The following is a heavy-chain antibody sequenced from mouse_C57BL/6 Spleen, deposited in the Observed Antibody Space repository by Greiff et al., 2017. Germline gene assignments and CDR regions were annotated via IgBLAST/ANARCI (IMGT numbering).Heavy chain of an antibody. CDR3: ARVDYDGGSCFAY. D-gene: IGHD2-4*01. CDR2: IYPGSGNT. J-gene: IGHJ3*01. V-gene: IGHV1-76*01. Sequence: VKLMESGAELVRPGASVKLSCKASGYTFTDYYINWVKQRPGQGLEWIARIYPGSGNTYYNEKFKGKATLTAEKSSSTAYMQLSSLTSEDSAVYSCARVDYDGGSCFAYWGQGTLVTVSA. CDR1: GYTFTDYY.